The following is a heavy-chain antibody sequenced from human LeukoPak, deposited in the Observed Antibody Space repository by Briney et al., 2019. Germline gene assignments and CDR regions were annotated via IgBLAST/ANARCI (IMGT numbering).Heavy chain of an antibody. V-gene: IGHV1-2*02. D-gene: IGHD2-2*01. CDR2: INPNSGGT. Sequence: ASVKVSCKASGYTFTGYYMHWVRQAPGQGLEWMGWINPNSGGTSYAQKFQGRVTMTRDTSISTAYMELSRLRSDDTAVYYCARACSSTSCYDDYYGMDVWGQGTTVTVSS. CDR1: GYTFTGYY. J-gene: IGHJ6*02. CDR3: ARACSSTSCYDDYYGMDV.